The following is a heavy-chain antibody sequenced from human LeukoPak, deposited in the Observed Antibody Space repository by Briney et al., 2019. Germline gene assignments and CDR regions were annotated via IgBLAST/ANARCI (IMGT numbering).Heavy chain of an antibody. Sequence: GESLKISCKASGYTFSTNWIGWVRQMPGKGLEWMGIIYPSDSDTRYSPSFQGQVTISADKSISTTYLQWSSLKASDTAMYYCARPSNSGYYHWGQGALVTVSS. CDR1: GYTFSTNW. V-gene: IGHV5-51*01. J-gene: IGHJ5*02. CDR2: IYPSDSDT. CDR3: ARPSNSGYYH. D-gene: IGHD5-12*01.